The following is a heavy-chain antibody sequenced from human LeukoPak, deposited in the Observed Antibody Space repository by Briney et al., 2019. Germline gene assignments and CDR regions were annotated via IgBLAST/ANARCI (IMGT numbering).Heavy chain of an antibody. CDR1: GFTFSSYG. V-gene: IGHV3-23*01. CDR3: AKDLRYFDWLSGK. Sequence: GGSLRLSCAASGFTFSSYGMSWVRQAPGKGLEWVSAISGSGGSTYYADSVKGRFTISGDNSKNTLYLQMNSLRAEDTAVYYCAKDLRYFDWLSGKGGQGTLVTVSS. D-gene: IGHD3-9*01. J-gene: IGHJ4*02. CDR2: ISGSGGST.